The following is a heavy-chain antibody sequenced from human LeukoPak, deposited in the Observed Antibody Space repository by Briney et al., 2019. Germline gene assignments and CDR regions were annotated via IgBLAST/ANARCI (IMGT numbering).Heavy chain of an antibody. CDR3: AKDGVLAFDY. D-gene: IGHD4/OR15-4a*01. CDR2: IRVSGGST. Sequence: PGGSLRLSYAASGFTFSSYAMSWVRQAPGKGLEWVSAIRVSGGSTYYAESVKGRFTISRDNSKNTLYLQMNSLRAEYTAVYYCAKDGVLAFDYWGQGTLVTVSS. J-gene: IGHJ4*02. CDR1: GFTFSSYA. V-gene: IGHV3-23*01.